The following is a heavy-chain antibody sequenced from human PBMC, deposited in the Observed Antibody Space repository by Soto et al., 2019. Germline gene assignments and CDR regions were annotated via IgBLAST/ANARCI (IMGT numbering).Heavy chain of an antibody. CDR3: AKARHSTSWYGLEADL. V-gene: IGHV3-30*09. Sequence: VQVLESGGGLVQPGGSLRLSCVASGFIFSDYAMHWVRQAPGKGLEWVAVISYGGDNKYYADSVRGRFAISRDNLKNTLDLQMNSLNPEDTAVYHCAKARHSTSWYGLEADLWGQGTLVTVSS. CDR2: ISYGGDNK. D-gene: IGHD6-13*01. CDR1: GFIFSDYA. J-gene: IGHJ4*02.